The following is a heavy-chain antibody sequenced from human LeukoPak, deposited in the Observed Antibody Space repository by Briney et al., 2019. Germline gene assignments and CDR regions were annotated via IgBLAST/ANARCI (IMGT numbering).Heavy chain of an antibody. CDR1: GGSISSGGYY. CDR3: ARGFLYSYGRGVDY. CDR2: IYYSGST. D-gene: IGHD5-18*01. Sequence: PSDTLSLTCTVSGGSISSGGYYWSWIPQHPGKGLEWIGYIYYSGSTYYNPSLKSRVTISVDTSKNQFSLKLSSVTAADTAVYYCARGFLYSYGRGVDYWGQGTLVTVSS. V-gene: IGHV4-31*03. J-gene: IGHJ4*02.